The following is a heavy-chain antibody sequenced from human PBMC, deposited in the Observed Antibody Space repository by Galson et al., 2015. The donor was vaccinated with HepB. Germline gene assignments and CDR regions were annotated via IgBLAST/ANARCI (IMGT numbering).Heavy chain of an antibody. J-gene: IGHJ4*02. CDR1: GGTFSSYA. D-gene: IGHD2-2*01. CDR3: ARDRAPKTGYCSSTSCYQGYYFDC. Sequence: SVKVSCKASGGTFSSYAISWVRQAPGQGLEWMGRIIPILGIANYAQKFLGRVTITADKSTSTAYMELSSLRSEDTAVYYCARDRAPKTGYCSSTSCYQGYYFDCWGQGTLVTVSS. CDR2: IIPILGIA. V-gene: IGHV1-69*04.